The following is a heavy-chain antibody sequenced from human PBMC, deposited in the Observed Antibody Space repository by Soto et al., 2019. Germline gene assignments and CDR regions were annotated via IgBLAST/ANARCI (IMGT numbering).Heavy chain of an antibody. D-gene: IGHD2-21*02. CDR2: ISGGGGSS. J-gene: IGHJ4*02. Sequence: EVQLLESGGGLVQPGGSLRLSCAATGFTFSNYAMSWVRQAPGKGLEWVSGISGGGGSSYYADSVKGRFTISRDNSKDTLYLQMNRLTAEGTAVYYCAHNCGVDCHSVFFYWGQGTLVIVSS. V-gene: IGHV3-23*01. CDR3: AHNCGVDCHSVFFY. CDR1: GFTFSNYA.